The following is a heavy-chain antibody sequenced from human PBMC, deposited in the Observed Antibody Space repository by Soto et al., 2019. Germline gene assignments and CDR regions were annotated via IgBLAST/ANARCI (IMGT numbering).Heavy chain of an antibody. V-gene: IGHV6-1*01. Sequence: SQTLSLTCAISGDSVSSNSAAWNWIRQSPSRGPEWLGRTYYRSKWYNDYAVSVKSRITINPDTSKNQFSLQLNSVTPEDTAVSDCARASYYEIFTGKHCYYDYMDVWGKGTTVTVSS. CDR3: ARASYYEIFTGKHCYYDYMDV. CDR2: TYYRSKWYN. D-gene: IGHD3-9*01. CDR1: GDSVSSNSAA. J-gene: IGHJ6*03.